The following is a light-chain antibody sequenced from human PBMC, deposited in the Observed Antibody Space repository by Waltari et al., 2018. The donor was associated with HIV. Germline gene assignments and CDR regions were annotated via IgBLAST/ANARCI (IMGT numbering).Light chain of an antibody. CDR2: AVT. Sequence: QSALTQPASVSGSPGQSITISCTGTNSDIGKYNLVSWYQQHPGKVPKVLIVAVTTRPSGIFHRFSGSKSDNTASLTISGLQAEDEADYYCSSYATGNTYVFGTGTSVTVL. CDR3: SSYATGNTYV. CDR1: NSDIGKYNL. J-gene: IGLJ1*01. V-gene: IGLV2-23*02.